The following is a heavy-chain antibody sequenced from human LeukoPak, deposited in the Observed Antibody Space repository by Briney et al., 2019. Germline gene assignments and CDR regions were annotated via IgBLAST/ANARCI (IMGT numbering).Heavy chain of an antibody. CDR2: IVHSGNT. J-gene: IGHJ3*02. D-gene: IGHD6-13*01. CDR1: GGSISSSGYY. CDR3: ARFGSSTWYKGAFDI. V-gene: IGHV4-39*07. Sequence: PSETLSLTCTVSGGSISSSGYYWSWIRQPPGKGLEWIGEIVHSGNTKYNPSLKSRVTILVDTSKNQFSLNLTSVTAADTAVYYCARFGSSTWYKGAFDIWGQGTMVTVAS.